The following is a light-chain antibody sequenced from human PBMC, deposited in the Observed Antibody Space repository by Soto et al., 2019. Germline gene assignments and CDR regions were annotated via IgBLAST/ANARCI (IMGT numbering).Light chain of an antibody. J-gene: IGLJ1*01. Sequence: QSALTQPASVSGSPGQSITISCTGTSSDVAGYNYVSWYQHHPGKAPKLMIYEVTNRPSGVSNRFSGSKSGNTASLIISGLQADDEADYYCSSYTSSSTLYVFGTGTKVTVL. CDR3: SSYTSSSTLYV. CDR1: SSDVAGYNY. CDR2: EVT. V-gene: IGLV2-14*01.